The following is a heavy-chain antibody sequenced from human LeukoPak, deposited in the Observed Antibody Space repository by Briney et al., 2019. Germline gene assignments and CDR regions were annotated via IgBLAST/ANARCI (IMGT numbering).Heavy chain of an antibody. CDR3: AREGVAATGLDY. CDR2: IIPIFGTA. D-gene: IGHD6-13*01. Sequence: GASVKVSCKASGGTFSSYAISWVRQAPGQGLEWMGGIIPIFGTANYAQKFQGRVTITADESTSTVYMELSSLTSEDTAVYYCAREGVAATGLDYWGQGTLVTVSS. CDR1: GGTFSSYA. J-gene: IGHJ4*02. V-gene: IGHV1-69*01.